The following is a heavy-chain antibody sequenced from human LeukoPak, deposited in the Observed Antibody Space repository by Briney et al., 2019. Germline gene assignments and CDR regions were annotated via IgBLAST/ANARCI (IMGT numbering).Heavy chain of an antibody. CDR3: ARLRDGFNFDY. Sequence: PSETLSLTCTVSGYSISSGYYWGWIRQPPGKGLEWIGSIYHSGSTFYNPSLKGRVTTSVDTSKNQFSLKLTSVTAADTAVYYCARLRDGFNFDYWGQGTLVTVSS. D-gene: IGHD5-24*01. J-gene: IGHJ4*02. CDR2: IYHSGST. V-gene: IGHV4-38-2*02. CDR1: GYSISSGYY.